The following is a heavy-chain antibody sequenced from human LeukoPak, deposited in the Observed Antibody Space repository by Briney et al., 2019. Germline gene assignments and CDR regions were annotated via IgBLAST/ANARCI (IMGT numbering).Heavy chain of an antibody. CDR2: IYYSGST. Sequence: SEPLSLTCTVSGGSISSYYWSWIRQPPGKGLEWIGYIYYSGSTNYNPSLKSRVTISVDTSKNQFSLKLSSVTAADTAVYYCARDGTGGRGYFDYWGQGTLVTVSS. V-gene: IGHV4-59*01. CDR3: ARDGTGGRGYFDY. D-gene: IGHD1-14*01. CDR1: GGSISSYY. J-gene: IGHJ4*02.